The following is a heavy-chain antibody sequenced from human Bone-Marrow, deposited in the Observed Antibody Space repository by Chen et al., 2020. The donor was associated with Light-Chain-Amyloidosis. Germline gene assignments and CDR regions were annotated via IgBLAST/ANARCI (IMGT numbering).Heavy chain of an antibody. CDR2: INHSGNT. CDR1: GGSFSEFS. V-gene: IGHV4-34*02. J-gene: IGHJ3*01. D-gene: IGHD1-7*01. CDR3: ARGGGGITGTTLVYAFDV. Sequence: QVQLQQWGAGLLKPSETLSLTCAVYGGSFSEFSWTWIRQPPGKGLEWVGDINHSGNTNYNPSLRSRVSISVDASKNRFSLKLNSVTAADTSVYYCARGGGGITGTTLVYAFDVWGQGAMVTVSS.